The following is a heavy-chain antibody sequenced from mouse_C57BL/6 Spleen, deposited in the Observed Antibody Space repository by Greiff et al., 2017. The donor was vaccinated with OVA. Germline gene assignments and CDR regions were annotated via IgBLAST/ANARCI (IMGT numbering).Heavy chain of an antibody. J-gene: IGHJ2*01. CDR2: INPYNGGT. CDR3: ARSGTGFYYFDY. D-gene: IGHD4-1*01. Sequence: VQLKESGPVLVKPGASVKMSCKASGYTFTDYYMNWVKQSHGKSLEWIGVINPYNGGTSYNQKFKGKATLTVDKSSSTAYMELNSLTSEDSAVYYCARSGTGFYYFDYWGQGTTLTVSS. V-gene: IGHV1-19*01. CDR1: GYTFTDYY.